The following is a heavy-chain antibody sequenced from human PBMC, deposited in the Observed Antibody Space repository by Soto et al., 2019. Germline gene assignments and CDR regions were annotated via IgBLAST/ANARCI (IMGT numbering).Heavy chain of an antibody. CDR3: AGRTVTSSWTLDI. Sequence: AGGSLKLSCEASGFIFTKNAMSWVRQAPGKGLEWLSGISGTAGRTYYADSVKGRFTISRDTSKNTVYLQMNSLRAEDTAIYYCAGRTVTSSWTLDIWGQGTMVTV. CDR1: GFIFTKNA. D-gene: IGHD4-17*01. V-gene: IGHV3-23*01. J-gene: IGHJ3*02. CDR2: ISGTAGRT.